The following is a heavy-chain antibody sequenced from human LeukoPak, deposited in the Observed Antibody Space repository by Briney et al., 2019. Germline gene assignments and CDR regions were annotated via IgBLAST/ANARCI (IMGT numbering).Heavy chain of an antibody. CDR2: INHSGST. D-gene: IGHD3-10*01. V-gene: IGHV4-34*01. J-gene: IGHJ4*02. Sequence: SETLSLTCAVYGGSFSGYYWSWIRQPPGKWLEWIGEINHSGSTNYNPSLKSRVTISVDTSKNQFSLKLSSVTAADTAVYYCARGGRGGRYYGSGSYPQSFDYWGQGTLVTVSS. CDR3: ARGGRGGRYYGSGSYPQSFDY. CDR1: GGSFSGYY.